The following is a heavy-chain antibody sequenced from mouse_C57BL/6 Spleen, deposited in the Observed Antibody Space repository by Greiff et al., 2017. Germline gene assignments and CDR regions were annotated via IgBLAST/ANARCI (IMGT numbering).Heavy chain of an antibody. Sequence: VHVKQSVAELVRPGASVKLSCTASGFNIKNTYMHWVKQRPEQGLEWIGRIDPANGTTKYAPKFQGKATITADTSSNTAYLQLSSLTSEDSAIYYCASDYGNYVGAMDYWGQGTSVTVSS. V-gene: IGHV14-3*01. CDR2: IDPANGTT. CDR3: ASDYGNYVGAMDY. D-gene: IGHD2-1*01. J-gene: IGHJ4*01. CDR1: GFNIKNTY.